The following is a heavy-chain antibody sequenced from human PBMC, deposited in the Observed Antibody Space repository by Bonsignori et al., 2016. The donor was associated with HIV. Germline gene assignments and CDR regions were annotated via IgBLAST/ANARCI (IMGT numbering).Heavy chain of an antibody. D-gene: IGHD6-19*01. CDR3: ARDLKDSSGWYVWGFDYYYYYMDV. Sequence: WIRQPPGKGLEWVANIKQDGSEKYYVDSVKGRFTISRDNAKNSLYLQMNSLRAEDTAVYYCARDLKDSSGWYVWGFDYYYYYMDVWGKGTTVTVSS. V-gene: IGHV3-7*03. J-gene: IGHJ6*03. CDR2: IKQDGSEK.